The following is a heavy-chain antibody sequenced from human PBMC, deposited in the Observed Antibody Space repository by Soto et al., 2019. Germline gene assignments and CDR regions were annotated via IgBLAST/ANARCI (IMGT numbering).Heavy chain of an antibody. CDR2: INSDGSST. J-gene: IGHJ6*02. D-gene: IGHD2-15*01. Sequence: PGGSLRLSCAASGFTFSSYAMHWVRQAPGKGLVWVSRINSDGSSTSYADSVKGRFTISRDNAKNTLYLQMNSLRAEDTAVYYCARRGGYYYGMDVWGQGTTVTVSS. CDR3: ARRGGYYYGMDV. CDR1: GFTFSSYA. V-gene: IGHV3-74*01.